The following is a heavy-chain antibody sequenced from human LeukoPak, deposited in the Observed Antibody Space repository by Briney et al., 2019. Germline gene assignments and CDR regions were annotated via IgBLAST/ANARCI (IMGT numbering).Heavy chain of an antibody. J-gene: IGHJ4*02. CDR3: AKTMTTSGRVIDY. Sequence: PGGSLRLSCAASGFTFSSYGMHWVRQAPGKGLEWVAVISYDGSNKYYADSVKGRFTISRDNSKNTLYLQMNSLRAEDTAVYYCAKTMTTSGRVIDYWGQGTLVTVSS. V-gene: IGHV3-30*18. CDR1: GFTFSSYG. D-gene: IGHD3-16*01. CDR2: ISYDGSNK.